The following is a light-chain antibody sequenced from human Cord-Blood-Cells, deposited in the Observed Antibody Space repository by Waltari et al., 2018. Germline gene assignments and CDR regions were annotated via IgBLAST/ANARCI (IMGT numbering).Light chain of an antibody. CDR3: SSYTSSSTLV. CDR1: SSDVGGYNY. J-gene: IGLJ3*02. V-gene: IGLV2-14*01. CDR2: DVS. Sequence: QSALTQPASVSGSPGQSITISCTGTSSDVGGYNYVSWYQQHPGKDPKLMIYDVSNRPSGVSNRFSGPKSGNTASLTISGLQAEDEADYYCSSYTSSSTLVFGGGTKLTVL.